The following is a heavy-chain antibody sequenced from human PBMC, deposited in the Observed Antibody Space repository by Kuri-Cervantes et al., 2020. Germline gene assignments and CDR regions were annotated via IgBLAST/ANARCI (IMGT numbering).Heavy chain of an antibody. D-gene: IGHD3-10*01. CDR3: ARDWGGMVRGASLDY. CDR1: GGSISSGDYY. J-gene: IGHJ4*02. CDR2: IYYSGST. V-gene: IGHV4-30-4*01. Sequence: SETLSLTCTVSGGSISSGDYYWSWIRQPPGKGLEWIGYIYYSGSTYYNPSLKSRVTISVDTSKNQFSLKLSSVTAADTAVYYCARDWGGMVRGASLDYWGQGTLVTVSS.